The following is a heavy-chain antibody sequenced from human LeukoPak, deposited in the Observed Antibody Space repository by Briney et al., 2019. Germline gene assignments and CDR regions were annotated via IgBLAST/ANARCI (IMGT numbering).Heavy chain of an antibody. CDR2: IKEDGSLK. J-gene: IGHJ4*02. CDR3: ARDVLGRSGEQLDY. V-gene: IGHV3-7*03. D-gene: IGHD3-3*01. CDR1: AFIFSGHW. Sequence: GGSLRLSCEGSAFIFSGHWMNWVRQTPGKGLEWVANIKEDGSLKYYVDSVKGRFTISRDNAKNSLYLQMSSLRVEDTAVYYCARDVLGRSGEQLDYWGQGTLVTVSS.